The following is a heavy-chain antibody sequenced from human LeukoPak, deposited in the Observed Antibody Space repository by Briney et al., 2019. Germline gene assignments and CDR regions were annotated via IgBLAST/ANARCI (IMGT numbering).Heavy chain of an antibody. CDR2: INSDGSST. J-gene: IGHJ4*02. Sequence: GGSLRLSCAASEFTLSSYWMHWVRQAPGKGLVWVSRINSDGSSTSYADSVKGRFTISRDNAKNTLYLQMNSLRAEDTAVYYCARAPVGATCFDYWGQGTLVTVSS. D-gene: IGHD1-26*01. V-gene: IGHV3-74*01. CDR3: ARAPVGATCFDY. CDR1: EFTLSSYW.